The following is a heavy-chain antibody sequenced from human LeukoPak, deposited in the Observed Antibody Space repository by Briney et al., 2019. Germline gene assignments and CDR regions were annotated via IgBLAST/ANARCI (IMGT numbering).Heavy chain of an antibody. CDR1: GFTFTNAW. D-gene: IGHD5-18*01. V-gene: IGHV3-15*01. Sequence: GGSLRLSCAASGFTFTNAWLNWVRQAPGKGLEWVGRIKSKTDGATTDYAAPVKGRFTISRDDSKSTLYLQMYSLKTEDTAVYYCTTDKDTPMVNYWGQGTLVTVSS. CDR3: TTDKDTPMVNY. CDR2: IKSKTDGATT. J-gene: IGHJ4*02.